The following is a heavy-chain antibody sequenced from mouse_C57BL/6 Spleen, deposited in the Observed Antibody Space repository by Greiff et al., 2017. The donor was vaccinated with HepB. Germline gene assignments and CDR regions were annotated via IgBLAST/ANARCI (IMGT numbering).Heavy chain of an antibody. CDR1: GYTFTDYE. Sequence: QVQLQQSGAELVRPGASVTLSCKASGYTFTDYEMHWVKQTPVHGLEWIGAIDPETGGTAYNQKFKGKAILTADKSSSTAYMELRSLTSEDSAVYYCTRRIYYDYDYAMDYWGQGTSVTVSS. J-gene: IGHJ4*01. CDR2: IDPETGGT. CDR3: TRRIYYDYDYAMDY. D-gene: IGHD2-4*01. V-gene: IGHV1-15*01.